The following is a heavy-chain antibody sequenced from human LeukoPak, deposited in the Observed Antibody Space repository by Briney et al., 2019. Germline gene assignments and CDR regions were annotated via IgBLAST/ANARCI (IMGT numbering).Heavy chain of an antibody. D-gene: IGHD3-10*01. V-gene: IGHV3-74*01. J-gene: IGHJ3*02. CDR3: ASAKRGLLWFGELKNAFDI. Sequence: GGSLRLSCAASGFTFSSYWMHWVRQAPGKGLVWVSRINSDGSSTSYADSVKGRFTISRDNAKNTLYLQMNSLRAEDTAVYYCASAKRGLLWFGELKNAFDIWGQGTMVTVSS. CDR1: GFTFSSYW. CDR2: INSDGSST.